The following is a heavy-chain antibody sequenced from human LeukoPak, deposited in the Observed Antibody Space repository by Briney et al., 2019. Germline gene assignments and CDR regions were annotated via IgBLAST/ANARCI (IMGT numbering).Heavy chain of an antibody. CDR2: VDGGGGGT. Sequence: GGSLRLSCAASDFTFTNAWMTWVRQAPGRGLEWVSSVDGGGGGTYYADSVKGRFTISRDNSKDTLYLQMNGLRAEDTAVYFCAKQSAGSAAWYSLHYDFWGQGTLVTVSS. D-gene: IGHD6-13*01. J-gene: IGHJ4*02. CDR1: DFTFTNAW. V-gene: IGHV3-23*01. CDR3: AKQSAGSAAWYSLHYDF.